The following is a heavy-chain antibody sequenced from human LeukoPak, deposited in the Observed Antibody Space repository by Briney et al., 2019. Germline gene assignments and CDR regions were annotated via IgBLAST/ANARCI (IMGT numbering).Heavy chain of an antibody. CDR2: INHSGST. Sequence: SETLSLTCAVYGGSFSGYYWSWIRQPPGKGLEWIGEINHSGSTNYNPSLKSRVTISVDTSKNQFSLKLSYVTAAGTAVYYCARGLWFGGDYYYYYGMDVWGQGTTVTVSS. V-gene: IGHV4-34*01. CDR1: GGSFSGYY. J-gene: IGHJ6*02. CDR3: ARGLWFGGDYYYYYGMDV. D-gene: IGHD3-10*01.